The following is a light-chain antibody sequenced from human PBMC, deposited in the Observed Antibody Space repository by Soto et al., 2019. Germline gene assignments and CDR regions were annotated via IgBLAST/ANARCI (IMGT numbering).Light chain of an antibody. Sequence: EIVFTQYPGTLSLSTGDRVNLACRASQSINRRYFAWYQQKPRQAPRLLIYGASSRATGIPDRFSGSWSGTDFTLTISSLEGEDVAVYYCQQFGGSPGFTFGPGTKVDIK. V-gene: IGKV3-20*01. J-gene: IGKJ3*01. CDR3: QQFGGSPGFT. CDR2: GAS. CDR1: QSINRRY.